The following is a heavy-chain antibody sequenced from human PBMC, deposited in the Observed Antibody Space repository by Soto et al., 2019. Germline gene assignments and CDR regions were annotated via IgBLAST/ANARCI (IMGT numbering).Heavy chain of an antibody. Sequence: LSLTCSLSGGSINSSDHFWGWIRQTPGKGLEWIGSVYYTETTYYNPSLKSPVTISVETSRNTFSLKVNSVTAADTGIYYCARQRVLSTNMFITSFDPWGQRTLVTVSS. CDR2: VYYTETT. J-gene: IGHJ5*02. D-gene: IGHD3-10*02. CDR3: ARQRVLSTNMFITSFDP. V-gene: IGHV4-39*01. CDR1: GGSINSSDHF.